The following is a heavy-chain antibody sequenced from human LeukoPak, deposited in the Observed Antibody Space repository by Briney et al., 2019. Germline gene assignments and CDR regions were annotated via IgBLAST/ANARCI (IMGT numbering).Heavy chain of an antibody. V-gene: IGHV3-73*01. D-gene: IGHD1-26*01. CDR1: GFTFSGSA. CDR3: SSTSAEGFAY. Sequence: GGSLRLSCAASGFTFSGSAMHWVRQASGKGLEWVGRIRSKANSYATAYAASVKGRFTISRDDSKNTAYLQMNSPKTEDTAVYYCSSTSAEGFAYWGQGTLVTVSS. J-gene: IGHJ4*02. CDR2: IRSKANSYAT.